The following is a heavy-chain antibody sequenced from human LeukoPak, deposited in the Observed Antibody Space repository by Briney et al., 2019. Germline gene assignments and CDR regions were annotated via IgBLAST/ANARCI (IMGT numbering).Heavy chain of an antibody. V-gene: IGHV3-23*01. D-gene: IGHD3-10*01. CDR3: ARDQAVRGVSALYY. CDR1: EFTGFTFSGSA. J-gene: IGHJ4*02. CDR2: ISGSSATK. Sequence: PGGSLRLSCAASEFTGFTFSGSALSWIRQAPGKGLEWVSVISGSSATKKYGDSVKGRFTISRDNSKNTLYLQMNSLRAEDTAVYYCARDQAVRGVSALYYWGQGTLVTVSS.